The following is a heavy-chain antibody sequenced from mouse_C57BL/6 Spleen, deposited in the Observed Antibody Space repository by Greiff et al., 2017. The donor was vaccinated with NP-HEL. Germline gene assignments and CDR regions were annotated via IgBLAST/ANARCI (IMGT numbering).Heavy chain of an antibody. J-gene: IGHJ2*01. D-gene: IGHD1-1*01. V-gene: IGHV5-4*01. CDR1: GFTFSSYA. CDR2: ISDGGSYT. CDR3: ARDLGYYGSSRYYFDY. Sequence: DVKLVESGGGLVKPGGSLKLSCAASGFTFSSYAMSWVRQTPEKRLEWVATISDGGSYTYYPDNVKGRFTISRDNAKNNLYLQMSHLKSEDTAMYYCARDLGYYGSSRYYFDYWGQGTTLTVSS.